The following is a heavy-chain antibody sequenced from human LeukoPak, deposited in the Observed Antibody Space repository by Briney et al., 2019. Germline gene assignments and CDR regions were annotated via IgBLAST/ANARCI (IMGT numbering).Heavy chain of an antibody. J-gene: IGHJ3*02. D-gene: IGHD1-26*01. CDR3: GRGAPLTVGASRAFDI. CDR1: GGSISSGDYY. CDR2: IYYSGST. V-gene: IGHV4-61*08. Sequence: PSETLSLTCTFSGGSISSGDYYWSWIRQPPGKGLEWIGYIYYSGSTNYNPSLKSRVTISVDTSKNQFSLKLSSVTAADTAVYYCGRGAPLTVGASRAFDIWGQGTMVTVSS.